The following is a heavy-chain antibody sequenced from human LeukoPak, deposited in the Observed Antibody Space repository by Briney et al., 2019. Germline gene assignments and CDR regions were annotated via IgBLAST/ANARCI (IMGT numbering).Heavy chain of an antibody. Sequence: GGSLRLSCAASGFTFSSYAMHWVRQAPGKGLEWVAVISYDGSNKYYTDSVKGRFTISRDNSKNTLYLQKNSLRAEDTAVYYCARDSTLRAASSSWFDPWGQGTLVTVSS. J-gene: IGHJ5*02. V-gene: IGHV3-30-3*01. D-gene: IGHD6-13*01. CDR2: ISYDGSNK. CDR3: ARDSTLRAASSSWFDP. CDR1: GFTFSSYA.